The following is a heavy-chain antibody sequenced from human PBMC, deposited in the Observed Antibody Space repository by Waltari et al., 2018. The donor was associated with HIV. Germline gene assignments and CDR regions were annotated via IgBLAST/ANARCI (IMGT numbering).Heavy chain of an antibody. CDR3: ATPRSGTTGHFDD. D-gene: IGHD1-26*01. V-gene: IGHV4-39*01. J-gene: IGHJ4*02. Sequence: QVQLQESGPGLVKPSETLSLICTVSGGSISSSSYYWSWIRKSPGKGLEWNGTLYYSGDTYYTPSLTSRLTISSDTSKNHLSLRLTSLTAADTAVYYCATPRSGTTGHFDDWGQGALVTVSS. CDR2: LYYSGDT. CDR1: GGSISSSSYY.